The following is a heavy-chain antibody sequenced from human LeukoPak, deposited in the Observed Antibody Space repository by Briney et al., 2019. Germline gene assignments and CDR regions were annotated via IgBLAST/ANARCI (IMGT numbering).Heavy chain of an antibody. Sequence: PGRSLRLSCAASGFTFSSYGMHWVRQAPGKGLEWVAGIWYDGSNTYYADSVKGRITISRDNSKNTLYLQMNSLRADGTAVYYCAKDPEYSSSGIDYWGQGTLVTVSS. J-gene: IGHJ4*02. V-gene: IGHV3-33*06. D-gene: IGHD6-13*01. CDR3: AKDPEYSSSGIDY. CDR1: GFTFSSYG. CDR2: IWYDGSNT.